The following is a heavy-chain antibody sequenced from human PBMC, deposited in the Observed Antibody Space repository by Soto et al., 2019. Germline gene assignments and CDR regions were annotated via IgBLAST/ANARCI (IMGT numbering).Heavy chain of an antibody. D-gene: IGHD3-22*01. CDR1: GFTFSNAW. V-gene: IGHV3-15*01. J-gene: IGHJ4*02. Sequence: QLVESGGGLVKPGGSLRLSCAASGFTFSNAWMRWVRQAPGKGLEWVGRIKGEADGGTTDYAAPVKGRITISRDHSKDTLYLQMNSLKTEDTAVYYCTTGLSNGYYNFDYWGQGTPVTVSS. CDR3: TTGLSNGYYNFDY. CDR2: IKGEADGGTT.